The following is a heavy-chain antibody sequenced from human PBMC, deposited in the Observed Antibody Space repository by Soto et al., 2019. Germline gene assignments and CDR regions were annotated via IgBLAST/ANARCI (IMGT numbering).Heavy chain of an antibody. Sequence: GESQRISCKGSGYSFASYGVGWVRQMPGKGLEWMGIIYPGDSDTRYSPSFQGQVTISADKSISTAYLQWSSLKASDTAMYYCARQRAYDSSGYAYYYYGMDVWGQGTTVTVSS. J-gene: IGHJ6*02. D-gene: IGHD3-22*01. CDR3: ARQRAYDSSGYAYYYYGMDV. CDR2: IYPGDSDT. CDR1: GYSFASYG. V-gene: IGHV5-51*01.